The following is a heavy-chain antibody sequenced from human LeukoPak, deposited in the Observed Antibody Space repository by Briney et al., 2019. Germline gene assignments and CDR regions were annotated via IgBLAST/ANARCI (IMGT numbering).Heavy chain of an antibody. CDR2: LNFDGSDT. V-gene: IGHV3-74*01. J-gene: IGHJ3*02. Sequence: GGSLRLSCATSGFTFRSYWMHWVRQAPGKGLVWVSRLNFDGSDTSYADSVKGRFTISRDNAKNTLYLQMNSLRAEDTAVYYCARRFQNALRSLSDDAFDIWGQGTTVTVSS. CDR3: ARRFQNALRSLSDDAFDI. CDR1: GFTFRSYW. D-gene: IGHD3-3*01.